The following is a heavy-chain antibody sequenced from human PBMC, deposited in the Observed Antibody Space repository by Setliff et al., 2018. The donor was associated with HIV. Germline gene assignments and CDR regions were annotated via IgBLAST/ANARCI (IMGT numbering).Heavy chain of an antibody. V-gene: IGHV1-24*01. Sequence: ASVKVSCKVSGYTLSELSMHWVRQAPGEGLEWMGGFDPEDGETIYAQQFQGRVTMTRNTSISTAYMELSSLRSEDTAIYYCARGHSGNDYWGQGTLVTVSS. CDR2: FDPEDGET. CDR1: GYTLSELS. D-gene: IGHD1-1*01. CDR3: ARGHSGNDY. J-gene: IGHJ4*02.